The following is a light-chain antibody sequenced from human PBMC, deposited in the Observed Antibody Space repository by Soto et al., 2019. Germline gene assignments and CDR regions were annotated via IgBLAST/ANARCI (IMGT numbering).Light chain of an antibody. CDR1: SSDIGGYNY. CDR3: SSFKSTTTLYV. J-gene: IGLJ1*01. CDR2: EVT. Sequence: QSALTQPASVSGSPGQSITISCTGTSSDIGGYNYVSWYQQHPGKVPKLIIFEVTTRPSGVSNRFSGSKSGNTASLTISGLQADDEADYYCSSFKSTTTLYVFGTGTKVTVL. V-gene: IGLV2-14*01.